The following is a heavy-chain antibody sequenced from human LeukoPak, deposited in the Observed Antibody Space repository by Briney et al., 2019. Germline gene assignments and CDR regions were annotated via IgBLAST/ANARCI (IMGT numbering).Heavy chain of an antibody. Sequence: GASVKVSCKASGYTFTSYDINWVRQATGQGLEWMGWINPNSGGTNYAQKFQGRVTMTRDTSISTAYMELSRLRSDDTAVYYCARDFDSSGYYGGYWGQGTLVTVSS. V-gene: IGHV1-2*02. J-gene: IGHJ4*02. D-gene: IGHD3-22*01. CDR2: INPNSGGT. CDR1: GYTFTSYD. CDR3: ARDFDSSGYYGGY.